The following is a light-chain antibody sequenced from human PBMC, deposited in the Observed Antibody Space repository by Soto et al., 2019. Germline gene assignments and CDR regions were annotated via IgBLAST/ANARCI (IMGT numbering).Light chain of an antibody. V-gene: IGKV1-9*01. CDR2: AAS. Sequence: DIQLTQSPSFLSASIGDRVTITCRARQGISSYLAWYQQKPGKAPKLLIYAASTLHSGVPSSFSGSGSGTEFTLSISSLQPEDFATFYCQQLNSRGTFGPGTKVEIK. CDR1: QGISSY. CDR3: QQLNSRGT. J-gene: IGKJ1*01.